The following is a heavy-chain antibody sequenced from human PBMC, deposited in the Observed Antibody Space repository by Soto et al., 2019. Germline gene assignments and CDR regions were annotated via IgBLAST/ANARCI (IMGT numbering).Heavy chain of an antibody. D-gene: IGHD6-19*01. Sequence: SEALSLTCTVSGASISGSGYYWGWIRQAPGKGLEWIGSFYHGGSTYDNPSLKSRVTISVDTSKNQFSLNLISVTAADTAVYYCARHKPNSVAWYYYGMDVWGQGTTVTVSS. CDR1: GASISGSGYY. CDR2: FYHGGST. J-gene: IGHJ6*02. V-gene: IGHV4-39*01. CDR3: ARHKPNSVAWYYYGMDV.